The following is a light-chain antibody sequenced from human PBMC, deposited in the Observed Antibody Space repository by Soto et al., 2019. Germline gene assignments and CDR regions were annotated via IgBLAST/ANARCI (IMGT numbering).Light chain of an antibody. Sequence: EIVLTQSPGTLSLSPGERATLSCRASQSVSSAYLAWYQHKPGQPPTLLIYAASSRVTGIPDRFSGSGSGKDFSLAISRLEPQDFAVYYCQQYGSSSPWTFGQGTKVEIK. CDR3: QQYGSSSPWT. CDR1: QSVSSAY. V-gene: IGKV3-20*01. J-gene: IGKJ1*01. CDR2: AAS.